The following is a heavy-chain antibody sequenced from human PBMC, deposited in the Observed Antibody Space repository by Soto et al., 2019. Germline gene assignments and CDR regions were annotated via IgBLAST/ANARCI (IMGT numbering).Heavy chain of an antibody. CDR3: ARSAGWYAVHS. J-gene: IGHJ4*02. CDR2: VFHTGTT. V-gene: IGHV4-4*02. D-gene: IGHD6-19*01. CDR1: GDSVSSPYY. Sequence: QVQLQESGPGLVKPSGTLSLTCAVSGDSVSSPYYWCWVRQPPGKGLEWIGEVFHTGTTSYNPSLRSRLTISMVKSNNQFSLDLSSVTAADTAVYYCARSAGWYAVHSWGPGTLVIVSS.